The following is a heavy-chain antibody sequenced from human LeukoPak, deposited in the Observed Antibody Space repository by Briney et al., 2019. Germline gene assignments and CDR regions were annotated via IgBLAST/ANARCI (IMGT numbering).Heavy chain of an antibody. CDR2: ISGSGGST. Sequence: GALRRSCAASGFTFSSYAMSWVRQAPGKGLEWVSAISGSGGSTYYADSVKGRFTISRDNSKNTLYLQMNSLRAEDTAVYYCAKDPGYSSGWFDYWGQGTLVTVSS. D-gene: IGHD6-19*01. CDR3: AKDPGYSSGWFDY. CDR1: GFTFSSYA. J-gene: IGHJ4*02. V-gene: IGHV3-23*01.